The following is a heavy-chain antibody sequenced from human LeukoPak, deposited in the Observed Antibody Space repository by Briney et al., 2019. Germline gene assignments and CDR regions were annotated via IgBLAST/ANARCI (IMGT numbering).Heavy chain of an antibody. V-gene: IGHV3-9*01. D-gene: IGHD3-10*01. Sequence: GRSLRLSCAASGFTFGDSAMHWVRQNPEKGLEWVSYISWNSANIAYVDSVKGRFTISRDNRKNSLYLQMDSLRSEDTALYYCVKDGGSYGAGSNSFSHWGQGTLVIVS. CDR1: GFTFGDSA. CDR3: VKDGGSYGAGSNSFSH. J-gene: IGHJ4*02. CDR2: ISWNSANI.